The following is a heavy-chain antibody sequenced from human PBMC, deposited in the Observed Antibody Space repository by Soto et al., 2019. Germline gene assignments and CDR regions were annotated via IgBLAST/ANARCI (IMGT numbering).Heavy chain of an antibody. CDR1: GGSISSSSYY. V-gene: IGHV4-39*01. Sequence: QLQLQESGPGLVKPSETLSLTCTVSGGSISSSSYYWGWIRQPPGKGLEWIGSIYYSGSTYYNPSPRSRVTISVDTSKNQFSLKLSSLTAADTAVYYCAGSIAAAGAIYFDSWGQGTLVTVSS. CDR2: IYYSGST. CDR3: AGSIAAAGAIYFDS. D-gene: IGHD6-13*01. J-gene: IGHJ4*02.